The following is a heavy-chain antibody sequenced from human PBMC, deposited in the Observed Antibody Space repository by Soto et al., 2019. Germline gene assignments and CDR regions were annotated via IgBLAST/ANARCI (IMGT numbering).Heavy chain of an antibody. Sequence: SVKVSCKASGGTFSSYTISWVRQAPGQGLEWMGRIIPILGIANYAQKFQGRVTITADKSTSTAYMELSSLRSEDTAVYYCARDRITIFGVVITGDAFDIWGQGTMVTVSS. V-gene: IGHV1-69*04. CDR2: IIPILGIA. CDR1: GGTFSSYT. CDR3: ARDRITIFGVVITGDAFDI. D-gene: IGHD3-3*01. J-gene: IGHJ3*02.